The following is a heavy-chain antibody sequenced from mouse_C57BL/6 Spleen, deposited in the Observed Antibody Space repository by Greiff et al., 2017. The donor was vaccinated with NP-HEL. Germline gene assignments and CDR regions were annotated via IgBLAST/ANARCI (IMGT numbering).Heavy chain of an antibody. CDR1: GYTFTTYP. Sequence: QVQLQQSGAELVKPGASVKMSCKASGYTFTTYPIEWMKQNPGKSLEWIGNFHPYNDDTKYNEKFKGKATLTVEKSSSTVYLELSRVTSDDSAVYYCARGYYGSRDYAMDYWGQGTSVTVSS. D-gene: IGHD1-1*01. J-gene: IGHJ4*01. CDR2: FHPYNDDT. CDR3: ARGYYGSRDYAMDY. V-gene: IGHV1-47*01.